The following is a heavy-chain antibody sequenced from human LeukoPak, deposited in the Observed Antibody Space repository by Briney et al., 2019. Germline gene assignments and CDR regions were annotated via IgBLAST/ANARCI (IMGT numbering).Heavy chain of an antibody. CDR2: INHSGST. Sequence: SETLSLTCAVYGGSFSGYYWSWIRQPPGKGLEWIGEINHSGSTNYNPSLKSRVTISVDTSKNQFSLKLSSVTAADTAVYYCARTTVVRRYYFDYWGQETLVTVSS. CDR3: ARTTVVRRYYFDY. V-gene: IGHV4-34*01. J-gene: IGHJ4*02. D-gene: IGHD4-17*01. CDR1: GGSFSGYY.